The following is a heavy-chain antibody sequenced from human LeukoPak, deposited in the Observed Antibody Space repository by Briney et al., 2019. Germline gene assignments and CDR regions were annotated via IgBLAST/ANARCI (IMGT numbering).Heavy chain of an antibody. J-gene: IGHJ5*02. CDR1: GGSFSDYY. V-gene: IGHV4-34*01. Sequence: SETLSLTCAVYGGSFSDYYWSWIRQPSGEGLEWIGEINHSGSTNYNPSLKSRVTISVDTSKNQFSLNMRSVTAADTAVYYCARGDYGDYGGWFDPWGPGTLVTVSS. D-gene: IGHD4-17*01. CDR3: ARGDYGDYGGWFDP. CDR2: INHSGST.